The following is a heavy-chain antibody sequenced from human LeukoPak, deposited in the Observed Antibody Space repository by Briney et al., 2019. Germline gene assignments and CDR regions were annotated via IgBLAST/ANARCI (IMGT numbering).Heavy chain of an antibody. CDR2: INPNSGGT. V-gene: IGHV1-2*04. D-gene: IGHD5-12*01. CDR1: GYTFTGYY. CDR3: ARVPMIRYSGYDYAADY. Sequence: ASVKVSCKASGYTFTGYYMHWVRQAPGQGLEWLGWINPNSGGTNYAQKFQGWVTMTRDTSISTAYMELSRLRSDDTAVYYCARVPMIRYSGYDYAADYWGQGTLVTVSS. J-gene: IGHJ4*02.